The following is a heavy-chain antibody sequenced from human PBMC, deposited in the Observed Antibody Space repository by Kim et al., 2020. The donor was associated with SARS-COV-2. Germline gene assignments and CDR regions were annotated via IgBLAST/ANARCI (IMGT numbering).Heavy chain of an antibody. CDR3: AIVLGGDNLYYFDT. J-gene: IGHJ4*02. V-gene: IGHV1-69*13. D-gene: IGHD3-16*01. Sequence: SVKVSCKASGGTFSTDAFNWVRQAPGQGLEWVGGMIPIFGLANYAEKFQGRVTLSADESTSTAYMELSSLRSEDTAVYYCAIVLGGDNLYYFDTWGQGTLVTVSS. CDR2: MIPIFGLA. CDR1: GGTFSTDA.